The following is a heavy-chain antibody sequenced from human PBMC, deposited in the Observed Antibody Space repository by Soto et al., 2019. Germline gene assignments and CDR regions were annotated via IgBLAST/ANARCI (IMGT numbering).Heavy chain of an antibody. CDR3: ARDRSSSWRGSVDV. V-gene: IGHV1-18*01. D-gene: IGHD6-13*01. CDR2: ISAYDGNT. Sequence: GASVKVSCKASGYTFTSYGISWVRQAPGQGLEWMGWISAYDGNTNYAQKLQGRVTMTTDTSTSTAYMELRSLRSDDTAVYYCARDRSSSWRGSVDVWGQGTTVTVSS. CDR1: GYTFTSYG. J-gene: IGHJ6*02.